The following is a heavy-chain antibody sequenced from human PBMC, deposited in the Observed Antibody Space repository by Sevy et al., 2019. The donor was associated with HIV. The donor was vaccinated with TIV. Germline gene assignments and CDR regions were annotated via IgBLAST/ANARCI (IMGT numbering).Heavy chain of an antibody. CDR1: GYTFTGYY. CDR2: INPNSGGT. CDR3: ARGCSSTSCYAVGPTGMDV. V-gene: IGHV1-2*02. J-gene: IGHJ6*02. Sequence: ASVKVSCKASGYTFTGYYIHWVRQAPGQGLEWMGWINPNSGGTNYAQKFQGRVTMTRDTSISTAYMELSRLRSDDTAVYYCARGCSSTSCYAVGPTGMDVWGQGTTVTVSS. D-gene: IGHD2-2*01.